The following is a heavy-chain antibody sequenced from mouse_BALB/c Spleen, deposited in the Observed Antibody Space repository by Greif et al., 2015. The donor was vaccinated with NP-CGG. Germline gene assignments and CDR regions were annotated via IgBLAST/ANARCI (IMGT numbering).Heavy chain of an antibody. J-gene: IGHJ1*01. CDR2: ISYSGST. D-gene: IGHD1-2*01. Sequence: VQLQQPGPGLVKPSQSLSLTCTVTGYSITSDYAWNWIRQFPGSKLEWMGYISYSGSTSYNPSLKSRIPITRDTSKNQFFLQLNSVTTEDTATYYCARITTALYWYFDVWGAGTTVTVSS. CDR3: ARITTALYWYFDV. V-gene: IGHV3-2*02. CDR1: GYSITSDYA.